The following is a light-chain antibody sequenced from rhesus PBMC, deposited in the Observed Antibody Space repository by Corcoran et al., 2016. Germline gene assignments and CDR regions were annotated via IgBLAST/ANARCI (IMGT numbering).Light chain of an antibody. CDR2: GAS. CDR1: QSVRSY. CDR3: QQGNSIPWT. Sequence: EIVMTQSPATLSLSPGETATISCRTSQSVRSYLAWYQQKPGQAPRLLIYGASSRATGIPDRFSGSGAGSTYTLTISSMEAEDASNYYCQQGNSIPWTFGQGTKVEIK. J-gene: IGKJ1*01. V-gene: IGKV3-31*02.